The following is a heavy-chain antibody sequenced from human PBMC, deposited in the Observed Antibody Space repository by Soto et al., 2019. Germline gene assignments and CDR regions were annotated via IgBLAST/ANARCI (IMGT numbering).Heavy chain of an antibody. D-gene: IGHD4-4*01. Sequence: LSLTCAVSGGSISSGGYSWSWIRQPPGKGLEWTGYIYQSGSTYYNPSLKSRVTISVDRSRNQFSLKLSSVTAADTAVYFCATQSYSNSGAYYYYAMDVWGQGTTVTVSS. CDR1: GGSISSGGYS. V-gene: IGHV4-30-2*01. J-gene: IGHJ6*02. CDR2: IYQSGST. CDR3: ATQSYSNSGAYYYYAMDV.